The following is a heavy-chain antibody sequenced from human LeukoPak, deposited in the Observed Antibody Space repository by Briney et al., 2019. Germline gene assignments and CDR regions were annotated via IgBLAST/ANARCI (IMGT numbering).Heavy chain of an antibody. CDR3: ARARYESRIWPKSRYDYYYYMDV. J-gene: IGHJ6*03. CDR1: GYIFTNYA. V-gene: IGHV1-3*03. Sequence: ASVKVSCEASGYIFTNYAIHWVRQAPGQRPQWMGWINAANGNTKYSQDFQGRVTFTRDTSASTAYMEVSSLRSEDMAVYYCARARYESRIWPKSRYDYYYYMDVWGKGTTVTVSS. CDR2: INAANGNT. D-gene: IGHD3-3*01.